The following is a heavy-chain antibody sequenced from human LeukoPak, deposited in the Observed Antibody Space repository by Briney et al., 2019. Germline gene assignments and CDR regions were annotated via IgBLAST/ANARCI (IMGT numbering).Heavy chain of an antibody. CDR2: IRSKAYGGTT. D-gene: IGHD2-2*01. V-gene: IGHV3-49*04. CDR1: GFTFGDYA. CDR3: TRSSAYCSSTSCYVLDY. Sequence: GGSLRLSCTASGFTFGDYAMSWVRQAPGKGLEWVGFIRSKAYGGTTEYAASVEGRFTISRDDSKSIAYLQMNSLKTEDTAVYYCTRSSAYCSSTSCYVLDYWGQGTLVTVSS. J-gene: IGHJ4*02.